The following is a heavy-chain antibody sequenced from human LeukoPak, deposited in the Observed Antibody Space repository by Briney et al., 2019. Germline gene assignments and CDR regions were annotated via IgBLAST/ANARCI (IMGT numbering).Heavy chain of an antibody. D-gene: IGHD6-19*01. J-gene: IGHJ4*02. Sequence: SETLSLTCTVSGGSFSSSSYYWGWIRQPPGKGLEWIGNIYYSGSTYYNLSLKSRVTISADTSKNQCSLKLSTVTAADTAVYYCARARIAVAGPGRSFDYWGQGTLVTVSS. CDR1: GGSFSSSSYY. CDR3: ARARIAVAGPGRSFDY. V-gene: IGHV4-39*01. CDR2: IYYSGST.